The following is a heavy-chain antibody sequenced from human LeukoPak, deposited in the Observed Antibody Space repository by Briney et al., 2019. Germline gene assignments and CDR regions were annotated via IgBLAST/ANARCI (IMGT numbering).Heavy chain of an antibody. J-gene: IGHJ4*02. CDR1: GYNFTSYW. CDR3: ARRFDC. V-gene: IGHV5-10-1*01. Sequence: GESLKISCKGSGYNFTSYWITWVRQMPGKGLEWMGKIDPRDSYINYSPSFQGHFTISADKSISTAYLQWSSLKAWDTAMYYCARRFDCWGQGTLVTVSS. CDR2: IDPRDSYI.